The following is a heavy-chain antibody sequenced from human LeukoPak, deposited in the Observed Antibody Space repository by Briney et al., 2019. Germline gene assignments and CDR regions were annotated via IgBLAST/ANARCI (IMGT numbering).Heavy chain of an antibody. CDR3: ARVSTRWLPNNWFDP. CDR1: GYTFTSYY. J-gene: IGHJ5*02. V-gene: IGHV1-2*02. D-gene: IGHD6-19*01. Sequence: ASVKVSCKASGYTFTSYYMHWVRQAPGQGLEWMGWINPNSGGTNYAQKFQGRVTMTRDTSISTAYMELSRLRSDDTAVYYCARVSTRWLPNNWFDPWGQGTLVTVSS. CDR2: INPNSGGT.